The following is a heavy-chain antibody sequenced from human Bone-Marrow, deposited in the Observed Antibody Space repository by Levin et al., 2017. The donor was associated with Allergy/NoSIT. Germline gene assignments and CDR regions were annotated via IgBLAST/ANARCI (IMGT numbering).Heavy chain of an antibody. CDR2: ISDDGSNK. CDR1: GFTFSDYL. J-gene: IGHJ4*02. D-gene: IGHD1-26*01. CDR3: ARDLPPYSGSYHFDY. Sequence: GASVKVSCAASGFTFSDYLMHWVRQAPGKGLEWVAVISDDGSNKYYADSVKGRFTISRDNSKNTLYLQMNSLRPEDTAVYYCARDLPPYSGSYHFDYWGQGTLVTVSS. V-gene: IGHV3-30-3*01.